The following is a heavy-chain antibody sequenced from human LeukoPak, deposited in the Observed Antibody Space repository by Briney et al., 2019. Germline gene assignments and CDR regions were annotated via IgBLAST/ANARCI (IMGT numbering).Heavy chain of an antibody. D-gene: IGHD3-22*01. Sequence: GGSLILSCAASGFTFSSYERNWVRQAPGKGLEWVSYISSSGSTIYYADSVKGRFTISINNSKNTLYLQMNSLRDEDTAVYYCADSSAYDYWGQGTLVTVSP. V-gene: IGHV3-48*03. CDR3: ADSSAYDY. CDR1: GFTFSSYE. J-gene: IGHJ4*02. CDR2: ISSSGSTI.